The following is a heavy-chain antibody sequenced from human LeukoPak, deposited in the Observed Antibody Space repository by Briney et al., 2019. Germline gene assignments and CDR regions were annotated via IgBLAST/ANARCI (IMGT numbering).Heavy chain of an antibody. Sequence: SETLSLTCAIYGGSFSGYYWSWIRQPPGKGLEWIGEINHSGSTNYNPSLKSRVTISVDTSKNQFSLKLSSVTAADTAVYYCARTGYSSSWYEGYFDYWGQGTLVTVSS. CDR3: ARTGYSSSWYEGYFDY. CDR2: INHSGST. V-gene: IGHV4-34*01. D-gene: IGHD6-13*01. CDR1: GGSFSGYY. J-gene: IGHJ4*02.